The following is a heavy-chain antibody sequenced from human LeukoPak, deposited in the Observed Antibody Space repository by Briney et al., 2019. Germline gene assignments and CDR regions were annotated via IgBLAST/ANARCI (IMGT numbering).Heavy chain of an antibody. J-gene: IGHJ4*02. Sequence: GGSLRLSCAASGFTFSSYTMSWVRQAPGKGLEWVSAISADGSDTYYVDSVKGHFTISRDNAKTTLFLQMNSLRAEDTAVYYCAKDSRGYDKQFDYWGQGTLVTVSS. D-gene: IGHD5-12*01. V-gene: IGHV3-23*01. CDR2: ISADGSDT. CDR3: AKDSRGYDKQFDY. CDR1: GFTFSSYT.